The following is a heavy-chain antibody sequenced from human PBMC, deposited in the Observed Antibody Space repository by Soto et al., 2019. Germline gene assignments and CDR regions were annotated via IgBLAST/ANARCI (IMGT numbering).Heavy chain of an antibody. Sequence: QVQLQESGPGLVKPSGTLSLTCAVSGGSISSSNWWTWVRQSPGKGLEWIGESHHSGINNYNPSLKGRVTISLDMPKNQFSLRLTSVTAADTALYYCARCAYGSFTFGLDVWGQGTTVAVSS. D-gene: IGHD3-10*01. CDR3: ARCAYGSFTFGLDV. CDR2: SHHSGIN. J-gene: IGHJ6*02. CDR1: GGSISSSNW. V-gene: IGHV4-4*02.